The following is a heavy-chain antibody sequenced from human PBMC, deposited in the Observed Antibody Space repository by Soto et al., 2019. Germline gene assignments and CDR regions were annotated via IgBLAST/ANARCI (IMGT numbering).Heavy chain of an antibody. CDR1: GFTFTSSA. Sequence: SVKVSCKASGFTFTSSAVQWVRQARGQRLEWIGWIVVGSGNTNYAQKFQGRVTITADKSTSTAYMELSSLRSEDTAVYYCARGLRVVVPAALNYYYYYGMDVWGHGTTVTVSS. V-gene: IGHV1-58*01. D-gene: IGHD2-2*01. CDR3: ARGLRVVVPAALNYYYYYGMDV. CDR2: IVVGSGNT. J-gene: IGHJ6*02.